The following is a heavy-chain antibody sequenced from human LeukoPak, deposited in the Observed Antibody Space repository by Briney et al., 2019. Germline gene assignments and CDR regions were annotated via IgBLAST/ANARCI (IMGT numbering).Heavy chain of an antibody. CDR2: ISSNGGST. CDR3: ARDPRTRLYDFWSGYSRDAFDI. V-gene: IGHV3-64*01. CDR1: GFTFSSYA. Sequence: PGGSLRLSCAASGFTFSSYAMHWVRQAPGKGLEYVSAISSNGGSTYYANSVKGRFTISRDNSNNTLYLQMNSLRAEDTAVYYCARDPRTRLYDFWSGYSRDAFDIWGQGTMVTVS. J-gene: IGHJ3*02. D-gene: IGHD3-3*01.